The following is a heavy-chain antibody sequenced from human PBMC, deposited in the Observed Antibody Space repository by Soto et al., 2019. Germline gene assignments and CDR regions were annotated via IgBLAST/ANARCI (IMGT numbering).Heavy chain of an antibody. Sequence: QVQLVESGGGVVQPGRSLRLSCAASGFTFSSYGMHWVRQAPGKGLEWVAVISYDGSNKYYADSVKGRFTISRDNSKNTLYLQMNSLRAEDTAVYYCAKDSAIAAAGTVDYWGQGTLVTVSS. J-gene: IGHJ4*02. CDR1: GFTFSSYG. D-gene: IGHD6-13*01. V-gene: IGHV3-30*18. CDR3: AKDSAIAAAGTVDY. CDR2: ISYDGSNK.